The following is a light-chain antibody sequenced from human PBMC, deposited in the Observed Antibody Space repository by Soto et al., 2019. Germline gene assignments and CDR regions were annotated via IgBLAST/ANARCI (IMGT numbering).Light chain of an antibody. J-gene: IGKJ3*01. CDR1: QSVSSY. Sequence: EIVLTQSPATLSLSPGERATLSCRASQSVSSYLACSQQKPGQAPRRLIYDASNRATGIPARFSGSGSRTDFTLTISSLEPEDFAVYYCQQRSNWPPGVTFGPGTKVDIK. V-gene: IGKV3-11*01. CDR3: QQRSNWPPGVT. CDR2: DAS.